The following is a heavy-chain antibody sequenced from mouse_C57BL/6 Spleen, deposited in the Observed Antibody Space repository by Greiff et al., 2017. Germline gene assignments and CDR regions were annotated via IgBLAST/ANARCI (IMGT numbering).Heavy chain of an antibody. CDR1: GYTFTSYD. CDR2: IYPRDGST. CDR3: ARSPITTGGYYFDY. J-gene: IGHJ2*01. Sequence: VQLVESGPELVKPGASVKLSCKASGYTFTSYDINWVKQRPGQGLEWIGWIYPRDGSTKYNEKFKGKATLTVDTSSSTAYMKLHILTSEDSAVYFCARSPITTGGYYFDYWGQGTTLTVSS. V-gene: IGHV1-85*01. D-gene: IGHD1-2*01.